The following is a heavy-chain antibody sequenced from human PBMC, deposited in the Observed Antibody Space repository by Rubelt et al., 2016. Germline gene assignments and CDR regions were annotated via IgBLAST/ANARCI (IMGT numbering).Heavy chain of an antibody. D-gene: IGHD6-13*01. CDR2: ISAYNGNP. V-gene: IGHV1-18*01. J-gene: IGHJ4*02. CDR1: GYTFTSYG. Sequence: QVQLVQSGAEVKKPGASVKVSCKASGYTFTSYGISWVRQAPGQGLEWMGWISAYNGNPNYAQKPQGRVTTTNDTSTSTAYMELRSLRSDDTAVYYCARDTRYSSSSNFDYWGQGTLVTVSS. CDR3: ARDTRYSSSSNFDY.